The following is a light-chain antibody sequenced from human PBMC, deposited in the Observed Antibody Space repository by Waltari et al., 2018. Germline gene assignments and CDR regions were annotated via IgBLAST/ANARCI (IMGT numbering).Light chain of an antibody. J-gene: IGKJ1*01. V-gene: IGKV1-6*01. CDR3: LQDYLYPWT. Sequence: AIQMTHAPSSLSASVGDSVTITCRASQDIRDDLDWYQQKPGKAPNLLIYAASTCQSGVPSRFSGSGSGTDFTLTINSLQPEDFATYYCLQDYLYPWTFGQGTKVEI. CDR1: QDIRDD. CDR2: AAS.